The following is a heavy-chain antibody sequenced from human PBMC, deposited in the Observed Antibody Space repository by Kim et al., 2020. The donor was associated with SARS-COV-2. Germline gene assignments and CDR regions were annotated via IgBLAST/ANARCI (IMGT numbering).Heavy chain of an antibody. Sequence: ASVKVSCKASGYTFTSYAMNWVRQAPGQGLEWMGWINTNTGNPTYAQGFTGRFVFSLYTSVSTAYLQISSLKAEDTSVYYSARASVGWSFDYWGQGTLVTFNS. V-gene: IGHV7-4-1*02. CDR3: ARASVGWSFDY. J-gene: IGHJ4*02. D-gene: IGHD6-19*01. CDR2: INTNTGNP. CDR1: GYTFTSYA.